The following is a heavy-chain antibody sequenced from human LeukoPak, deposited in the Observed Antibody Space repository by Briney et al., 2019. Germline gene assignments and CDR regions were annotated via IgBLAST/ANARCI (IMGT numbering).Heavy chain of an antibody. V-gene: IGHV3-15*01. J-gene: IGHJ4*02. D-gene: IGHD3-3*01. CDR2: IKGKTAAGAP. CDR1: GFTFTSAW. CDR3: ITGDYDFWSGFYSPNHYFDY. Sequence: PGGSLRHSCAASGFTFTSAWMSWVRQAPGKGLEWVGRIKGKTAAGAPDYVASVKGRFTISRDDSKNTLFLQMNSLKTEDTAVYYCITGDYDFWSGFYSPNHYFDYWGQGTLVTVSS.